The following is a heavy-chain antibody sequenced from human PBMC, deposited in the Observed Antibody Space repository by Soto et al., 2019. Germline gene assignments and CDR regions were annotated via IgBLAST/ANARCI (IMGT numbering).Heavy chain of an antibody. V-gene: IGHV3-74*01. CDR3: ARGYCSGGSCSGYYMDV. Sequence: EVQLVESGGGLVQPGGSLRLSCAASGFTFSSYWMHWVRQAPGKGLVWVSRINSDGSSTSYADSVKGRFTISRDNAKNQLYLRLNSLRAEDTAVYYCARGYCSGGSCSGYYMDVWGKGTTVTVSS. D-gene: IGHD2-15*01. CDR1: GFTFSSYW. J-gene: IGHJ6*03. CDR2: INSDGSST.